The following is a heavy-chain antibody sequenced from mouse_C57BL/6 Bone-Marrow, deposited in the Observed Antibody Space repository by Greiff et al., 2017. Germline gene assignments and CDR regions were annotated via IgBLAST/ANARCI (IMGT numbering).Heavy chain of an antibody. D-gene: IGHD1-1*01. CDR3: TTDGSSNVDWDFDV. Sequence: EVQLQQSGAELVRPGASVKLSCTASGFTITDYYMHWVKQRPEQGLEWIGRIDPEDGDTEYDPKFQGKATLTADTSSSTAYLQLSSLTSEDTAVYYCTTDGSSNVDWDFDVWGKGTTVTVSS. CDR2: IDPEDGDT. J-gene: IGHJ1*03. V-gene: IGHV14-1*01. CDR1: GFTITDYY.